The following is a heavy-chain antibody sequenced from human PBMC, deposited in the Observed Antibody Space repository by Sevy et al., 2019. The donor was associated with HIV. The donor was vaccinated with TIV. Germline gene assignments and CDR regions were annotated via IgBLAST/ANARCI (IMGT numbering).Heavy chain of an antibody. CDR2: IKQDGSGK. D-gene: IGHD2-21*01. Sequence: GGSLRLSCAASGFTFSNYWMSWVRQAPGKGLEWVANIKQDGSGKYYVDSVKGRFSISRDNAKKSLYLQMNSLRAEDTAVYYCAVDVVINDVAFDYWGQGTLVTVSS. CDR1: GFTFSNYW. V-gene: IGHV3-7*01. J-gene: IGHJ4*02. CDR3: AVDVVINDVAFDY.